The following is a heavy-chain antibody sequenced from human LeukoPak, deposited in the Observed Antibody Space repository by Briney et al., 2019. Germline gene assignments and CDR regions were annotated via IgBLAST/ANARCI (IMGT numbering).Heavy chain of an antibody. Sequence: GGSLRLSCAASGFTVSSNYMSWVRQAPGKGLEWVSVIYSGGSTYYADSVKGGFTISRDNSKNTLYLQMNSLRAEDTAVYYYASRQLATEYYYYYGMDVWGQGTTVTVSS. CDR2: IYSGGST. V-gene: IGHV3-66*01. CDR1: GFTVSSNY. CDR3: ASRQLATEYYYYYGMDV. J-gene: IGHJ6*02. D-gene: IGHD6-13*01.